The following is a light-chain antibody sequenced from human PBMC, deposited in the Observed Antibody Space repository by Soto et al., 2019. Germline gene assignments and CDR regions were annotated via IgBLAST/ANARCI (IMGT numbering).Light chain of an antibody. Sequence: EIVLTQSPATLSLSPGERATLSCRASQSVSSYLAWYQQKPGQAPRLLIYDASNRATGIPARFSGSGSGTDFTLTISSLEPEDFAVYYCHQRSNWPGTFFQGTKLEIK. CDR2: DAS. CDR1: QSVSSY. CDR3: HQRSNWPGT. V-gene: IGKV3-11*01. J-gene: IGKJ2*01.